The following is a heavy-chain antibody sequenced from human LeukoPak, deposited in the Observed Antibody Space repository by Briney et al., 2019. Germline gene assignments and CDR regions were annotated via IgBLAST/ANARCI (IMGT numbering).Heavy chain of an antibody. V-gene: IGHV3-53*01. CDR3: ARGYSGYYYYFDY. CDR1: GFTVSSNY. Sequence: PGGSLRLSCAASGFTVSSNYTSWVRQAPGKGLEWVSVIYSGGSTYYADSVKGRFTISRNNSKNTLYLQMNSLRAEDTAVYYCARGYSGYYYYFDYWGQGTLVTVSS. CDR2: IYSGGST. J-gene: IGHJ4*02. D-gene: IGHD3-22*01.